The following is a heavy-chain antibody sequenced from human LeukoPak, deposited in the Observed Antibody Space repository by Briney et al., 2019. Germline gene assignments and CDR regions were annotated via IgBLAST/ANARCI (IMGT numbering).Heavy chain of an antibody. D-gene: IGHD4/OR15-4a*01. V-gene: IGHV3-53*01. CDR2: IYSDNT. J-gene: IGHJ4*02. CDR3: ARRAGAYSHPYDY. Sequence: TGGSLRLSCTVSGFTVSSNSMSWVRQAPGKGLEGVSFIYSDNTNYSDSVKSRFTITRDNSKNTLYLQMNSLRAEDTAVYYCARRAGAYSHPYDYWGQGTLVIVSS. CDR1: GFTVSSNS.